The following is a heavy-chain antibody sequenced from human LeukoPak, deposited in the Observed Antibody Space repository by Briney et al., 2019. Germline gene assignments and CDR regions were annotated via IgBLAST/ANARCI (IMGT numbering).Heavy chain of an antibody. V-gene: IGHV1-69*01. Sequence: SSVKVSCKASGGTFNSYAISWVRQAPGQGLEWMGGIIPIFGTANYAQKFQGRVTITADESTSTAYMELSSLRSEDTAVYYCARLGMRQQHPWSGSSYYYYYMDVWGKGTTVTVSS. CDR3: ARLGMRQQHPWSGSSYYYYYMDV. CDR1: GGTFNSYA. D-gene: IGHD6-13*01. CDR2: IIPIFGTA. J-gene: IGHJ6*03.